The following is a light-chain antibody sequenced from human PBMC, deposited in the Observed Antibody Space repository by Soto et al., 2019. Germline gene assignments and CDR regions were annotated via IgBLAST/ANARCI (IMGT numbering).Light chain of an antibody. CDR1: QSISSS. V-gene: IGKV1-5*01. CDR2: DAS. J-gene: IGKJ1*01. Sequence: DIQMTQSPSTLSASIGDRVTITCRATQSISSSLAWYQQKPGKAPQLLIYDASRLESGVPSRFSGSGSGTEFTLTIRSLQPDDFATFYCQHYDSYSPSFGQGTKVEIK. CDR3: QHYDSYSPS.